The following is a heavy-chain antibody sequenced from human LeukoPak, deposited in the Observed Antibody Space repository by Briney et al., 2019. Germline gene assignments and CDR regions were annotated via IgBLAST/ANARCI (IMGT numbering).Heavy chain of an antibody. J-gene: IGHJ4*02. Sequence: ASVKVSCKASGYSFTGYYMHWVRQAPRQGLEWMGWINPDSGGTKYAQRFQGRVTMTRDTSIRTAYMELSGLRSDDTAVYYCARDVDGEIIAATYWGQGTLVTVSS. CDR1: GYSFTGYY. CDR3: ARDVDGEIIAATY. D-gene: IGHD2-15*01. CDR2: INPDSGGT. V-gene: IGHV1-2*02.